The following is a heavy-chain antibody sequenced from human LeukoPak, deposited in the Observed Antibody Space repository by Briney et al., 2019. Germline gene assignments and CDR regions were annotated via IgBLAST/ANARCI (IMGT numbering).Heavy chain of an antibody. J-gene: IGHJ4*02. CDR3: AKGVSYYYDSSGYDY. Sequence: GGSLRLPFAASGFTFSSYAMSWVRQAPGKGLEWVSAISGSGGSTYYADSVKGRFTISRDNSKNTLYLQMNSLRAEDTAVYYCAKGVSYYYDSSGYDYWGQGTLVTVSS. D-gene: IGHD3-22*01. CDR2: ISGSGGST. CDR1: GFTFSSYA. V-gene: IGHV3-23*01.